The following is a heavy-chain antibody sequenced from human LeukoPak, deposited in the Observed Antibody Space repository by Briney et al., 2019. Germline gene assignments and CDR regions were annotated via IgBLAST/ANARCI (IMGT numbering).Heavy chain of an antibody. V-gene: IGHV4-38-2*02. CDR2: IYHSGST. D-gene: IGHD2-15*01. CDR1: GYSISSGYY. J-gene: IGHJ6*03. Sequence: SETLSLTCTVSGYSISSGYYWGWIRQPPGKGLEWIGSIYHSGSTYYNPSLKSRVTISVDTSKNQFSLKLSSVTAADTAVYYCARNAKDIGDYYYYYYMDVWGKGTTVIVSS. CDR3: ARNAKDIGDYYYYYYMDV.